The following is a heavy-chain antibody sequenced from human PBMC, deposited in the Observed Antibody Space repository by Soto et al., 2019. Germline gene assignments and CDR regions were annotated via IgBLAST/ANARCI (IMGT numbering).Heavy chain of an antibody. CDR2: IKTDGTIT. Sequence: GWALRHSCLSSLITFSGFWMHLVLNAPGKGLVWVSRIKTDGTITNYADSVKGRFTISRDNAKNTLYLHMNSLRPEDTAMYYCTRDQDTYGQAVFDSWGQGTLVTVSS. D-gene: IGHD2-15*01. CDR3: TRDQDTYGQAVFDS. V-gene: IGHV3-74*01. J-gene: IGHJ5*01. CDR1: LITFSGFW.